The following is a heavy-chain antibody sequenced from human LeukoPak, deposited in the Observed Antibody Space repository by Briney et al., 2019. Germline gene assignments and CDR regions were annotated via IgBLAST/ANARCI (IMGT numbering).Heavy chain of an antibody. CDR3: AKDSRDWTYFDF. Sequence: PGGSLRLSCSVSGFTFSSYAMSWVRQAPGKGLEWFSTTSGIGAGTYYADSVRGRFTISRDNAKNTLYLQMDSLRAEDTAVYYCAKDSRDWTYFDFWGQGTLVTVSS. CDR1: GFTFSSYA. V-gene: IGHV3-23*01. CDR2: TSGIGAGT. J-gene: IGHJ4*02. D-gene: IGHD3/OR15-3a*01.